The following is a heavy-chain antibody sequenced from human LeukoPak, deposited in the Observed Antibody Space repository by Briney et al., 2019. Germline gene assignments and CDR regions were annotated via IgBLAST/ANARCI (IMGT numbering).Heavy chain of an antibody. V-gene: IGHV4-34*01. J-gene: IGHJ5*02. CDR3: ARSIVVVVAASRYNWFDP. Sequence: ETLSLTCAVYGGSFSGYYWSWIRQPPGKGREWIGEINHSGSTNYNPSPKRRVTISVDQYKNQFSLQLSSVTAADTAVYYCARSIVVVVAASRYNWFDPWGQGTLVTVSS. CDR1: GGSFSGYY. CDR2: INHSGST. D-gene: IGHD2-15*01.